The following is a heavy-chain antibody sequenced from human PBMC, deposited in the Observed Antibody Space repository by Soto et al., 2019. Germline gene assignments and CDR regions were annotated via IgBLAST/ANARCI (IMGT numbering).Heavy chain of an antibody. CDR2: INSGSTSV. CDR1: GFIFNSYS. D-gene: IGHD1-26*01. Sequence: VQLVESGGGLVQPGGSLRLPCVASGFIFNSYSMNWVRQAPGKGLEWISYINSGSTSVFYADSVKGRFSISRDNAKNSLYLQMNSLRAEDTAVYYCASSASPDAYWGQGTLVTVSS. CDR3: ASSASPDAY. V-gene: IGHV3-48*01. J-gene: IGHJ4*02.